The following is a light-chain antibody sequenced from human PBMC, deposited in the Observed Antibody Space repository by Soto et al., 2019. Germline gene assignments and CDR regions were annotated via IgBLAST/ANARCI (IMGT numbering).Light chain of an antibody. J-gene: IGKJ4*01. CDR3: QQSYSMTT. CDR1: QSIRNY. V-gene: IGKV1-39*01. CDR2: TTS. Sequence: DIQMTQSPSSLSASVGDRVTITCRASQSIRNYLNWYQQKPGKAPKLLIHTTSSLQSGVPSRFSGSGSGTDFTLTISSLQPEDFATYYCQQSYSMTTFGGGTKVEIK.